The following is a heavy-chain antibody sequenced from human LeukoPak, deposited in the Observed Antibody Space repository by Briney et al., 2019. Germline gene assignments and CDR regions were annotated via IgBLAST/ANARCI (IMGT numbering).Heavy chain of an antibody. CDR3: AGEWELRGGYYYGLDV. V-gene: IGHV3-11*01. J-gene: IGHJ6*02. Sequence: PGGSLRLSCATPRFTLSDYYMTWIRQAPGKRLEWVSYISRSGSTTYYADSVKGRFTISRDNAKNSLYLQMNNLRTEDTAVYYCAGEWELRGGYYYGLDVWGQGTTVTVSS. CDR1: RFTLSDYY. D-gene: IGHD1-26*01. CDR2: ISRSGSTT.